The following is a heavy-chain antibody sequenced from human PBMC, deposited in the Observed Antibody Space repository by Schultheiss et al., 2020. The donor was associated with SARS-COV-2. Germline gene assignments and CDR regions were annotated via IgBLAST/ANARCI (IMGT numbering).Heavy chain of an antibody. V-gene: IGHV4-61*01. J-gene: IGHJ4*02. CDR1: GGSISSGSYY. CDR2: IYYSGST. CDR3: ARCGEYQLLSGFDY. Sequence: SETLSLTCTVSGGSISSGSYYWSWIRQHPGKGLEWIGYIYYSGSTNYNPSLKSRVTISVDTSKNQFSLKLSSVTAADTAVYYCARCGEYQLLSGFDYWGQGTLVTVSS. D-gene: IGHD2-2*01.